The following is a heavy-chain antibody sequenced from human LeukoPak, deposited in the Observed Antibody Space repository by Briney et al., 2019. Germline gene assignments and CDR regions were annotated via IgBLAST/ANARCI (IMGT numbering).Heavy chain of an antibody. CDR3: ARRGSGSYVLDY. V-gene: IGHV1-46*01. D-gene: IGHD3-10*01. Sequence: ASVKVSCKASGYTFTRYYMHWVRQAPGQGLEWMGIINPSDGVIDYAQKFQDRVTMTRDTSTSTVYMELSSLRCEDTAVYYCARRGSGSYVLDYWGQGTLVTVSS. J-gene: IGHJ4*02. CDR2: INPSDGVI. CDR1: GYTFTRYY.